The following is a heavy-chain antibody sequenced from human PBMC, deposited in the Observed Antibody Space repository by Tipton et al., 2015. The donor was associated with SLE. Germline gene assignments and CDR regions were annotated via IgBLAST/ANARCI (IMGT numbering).Heavy chain of an antibody. CDR3: AGRRTGYRDAFDI. J-gene: IGHJ3*02. D-gene: IGHD5-12*01. CDR1: NGSISRSSYY. V-gene: IGHV4-39*01. Sequence: GLVKPSETLSLTCSVSNGSISRSSYYWGWIRQPPGKGLEWIASIYYSGSTTYYNPSLKSRVAISVDTSNNPFSLLLTSVSAPATAVYYCAGRRTGYRDAFDIWGQGTMVTVSS. CDR2: IYYSGSTT.